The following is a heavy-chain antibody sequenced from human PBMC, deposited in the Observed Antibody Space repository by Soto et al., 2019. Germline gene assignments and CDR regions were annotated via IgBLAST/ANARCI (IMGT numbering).Heavy chain of an antibody. V-gene: IGHV4-30-4*01. CDR2: IFYTGNT. J-gene: IGHJ4*02. Sequence: SETLSLTCTFSVGSISSGDYFWSWLRQPPGKGLEWIGYIFYTGNTFYNPSLKSRVTISVDTSKNQFSLRLTSVTAADTAVYYCARDATKFDTSGYYYYFDYWGQGTLVTVSS. CDR1: VGSISSGDYF. D-gene: IGHD3-22*01. CDR3: ARDATKFDTSGYYYYFDY.